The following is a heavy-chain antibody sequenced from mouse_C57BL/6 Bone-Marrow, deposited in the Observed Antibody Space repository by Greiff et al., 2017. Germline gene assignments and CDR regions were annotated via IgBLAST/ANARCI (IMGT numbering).Heavy chain of an antibody. Sequence: QVQLQQSGAELARPGASVKMSCKASGYTFTSYTMHWVKQRPGQGLEWIGYINPSSGYTKYNQKFKEKATLTADKSSSTAYMQLSSLTSEDSAVXYCARGDGYSSWFAYWGQGTLVTVSA. CDR1: GYTFTSYT. CDR3: ARGDGYSSWFAY. D-gene: IGHD2-3*01. CDR2: INPSSGYT. V-gene: IGHV1-4*01. J-gene: IGHJ3*01.